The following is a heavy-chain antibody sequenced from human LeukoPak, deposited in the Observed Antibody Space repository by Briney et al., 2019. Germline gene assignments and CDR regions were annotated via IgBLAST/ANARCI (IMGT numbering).Heavy chain of an antibody. D-gene: IGHD4-11*01. Sequence: GGSLRLSCAASGFTFSSTSMSWVRQAPGKGLEWVSVTVGSGDSTYYADSVKGRFTISRDNSKNTLYLQMNNLRAEDTAVYYCAKLTTSWGQGTLVTASS. J-gene: IGHJ5*02. V-gene: IGHV3-23*01. CDR3: AKLTTS. CDR2: TVGSGDST. CDR1: GFTFSSTS.